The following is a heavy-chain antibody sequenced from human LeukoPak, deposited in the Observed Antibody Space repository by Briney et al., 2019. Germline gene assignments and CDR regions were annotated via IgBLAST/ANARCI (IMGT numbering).Heavy chain of an antibody. Sequence: GGSLRLSCAASGFTFSSYWMHWVRQAPGKGLVWVSRINSDGSSTSYADSVKGRFTISRDNAKNTLYLQMNSLRAEDTAIYYCVHCGGDCYPCCGMDVWGQGTTVTVSS. CDR3: VHCGGDCYPCCGMDV. V-gene: IGHV3-74*01. CDR1: GFTFSSYW. D-gene: IGHD2-21*02. J-gene: IGHJ6*02. CDR2: INSDGSST.